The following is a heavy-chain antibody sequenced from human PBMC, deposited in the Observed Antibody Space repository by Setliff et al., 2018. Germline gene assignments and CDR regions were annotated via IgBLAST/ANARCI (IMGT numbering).Heavy chain of an antibody. CDR3: AREGVDIRSSTDYRYYMDV. Sequence: ASVKVSCKASGYIFTSYGFSWVRQAPGQGLEWMGWISTYNGKTNYAQKFQGRVTMTTDTSTSTAYMELRSLRTEDTAVYYCAREGVDIRSSTDYRYYMDVWGKGTTVTVSS. CDR1: GYIFTSYG. J-gene: IGHJ6*03. CDR2: ISTYNGKT. V-gene: IGHV1-18*01. D-gene: IGHD5-12*01.